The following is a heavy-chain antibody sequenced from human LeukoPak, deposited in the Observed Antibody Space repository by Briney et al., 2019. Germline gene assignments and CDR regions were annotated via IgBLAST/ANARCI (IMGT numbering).Heavy chain of an antibody. CDR1: GFTFSSYE. CDR3: ARITQLLYDAFDI. J-gene: IGHJ3*02. Sequence: GGSLRLSCAASGFTFSSYEMNWVRQAAGKGLEWVSYISSSGSTIYYTDSVKGRFTISRDNAKNSLYLQMNSLRAEDTAVYYCARITQLLYDAFDIWGQGTMVTVSS. V-gene: IGHV3-48*03. D-gene: IGHD5-24*01. CDR2: ISSSGSTI.